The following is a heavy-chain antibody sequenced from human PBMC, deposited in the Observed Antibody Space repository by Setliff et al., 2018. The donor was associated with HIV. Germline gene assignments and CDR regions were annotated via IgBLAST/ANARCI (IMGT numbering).Heavy chain of an antibody. D-gene: IGHD6-13*01. Sequence: RASVKVSCKASGYTFISYAIHWVRQAPGQSLEWMGWITGGSGNTKYSEKFQGRFTISRDNAKNSLYLQMSSLRAEDTAVYYCASYGSYSSSWYYFDYWGQGTLVTVSS. CDR2: ITGGSGNT. J-gene: IGHJ4*02. CDR1: GYTFISYA. CDR3: ASYGSYSSSWYYFDY. V-gene: IGHV1-3*01.